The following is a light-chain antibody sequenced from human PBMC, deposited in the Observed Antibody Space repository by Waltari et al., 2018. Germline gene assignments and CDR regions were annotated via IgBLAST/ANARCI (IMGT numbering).Light chain of an antibody. CDR3: QQRSIWPPLT. V-gene: IGKV3-11*01. Sequence: EVVFTQSPATLSLSPGERATLYCRASQSVGTSLAWYQQKPGQAHRPLIVDASNRAAGIPGRFSGRGSGTDYTLTITNLEPEDFAVYYCQQRSIWPPLTFGGGTHVDVK. J-gene: IGKJ4*01. CDR2: DAS. CDR1: QSVGTS.